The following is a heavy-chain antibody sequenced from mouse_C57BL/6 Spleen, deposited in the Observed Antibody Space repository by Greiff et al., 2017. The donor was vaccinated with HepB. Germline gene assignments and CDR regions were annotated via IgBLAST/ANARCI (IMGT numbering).Heavy chain of an antibody. CDR3: ARKDYGSSYYFDY. V-gene: IGHV5-4*01. J-gene: IGHJ2*01. Sequence: DVQLVESGGGLVKPGGSLKLPCAASGFTFSSYAMSWVRQTPEKRLEWVATISDGGSYTYYPDNVKGRFTISRDNAKNNLYLQMSHLKSEDTAMYYCARKDYGSSYYFDYWGQGTTLTVSS. CDR2: ISDGGSYT. CDR1: GFTFSSYA. D-gene: IGHD1-1*01.